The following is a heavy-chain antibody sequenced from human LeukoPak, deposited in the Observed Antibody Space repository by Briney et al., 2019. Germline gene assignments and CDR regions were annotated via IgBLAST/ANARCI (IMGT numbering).Heavy chain of an antibody. CDR2: MNIDGSEK. CDR3: ARDPVEWELLLDY. V-gene: IGHV3-7*01. CDR1: GFTVSDNY. Sequence: EAGGSLRLSCAASGFTVSDNYMTWVRQAPGKRLEWVANMNIDGSEKYYADSVKGRFSISRDNARNSVYLQMASLRVEDTAVYYCARDPVEWELLLDYWGQGTLVTVSS. J-gene: IGHJ4*02. D-gene: IGHD1-26*01.